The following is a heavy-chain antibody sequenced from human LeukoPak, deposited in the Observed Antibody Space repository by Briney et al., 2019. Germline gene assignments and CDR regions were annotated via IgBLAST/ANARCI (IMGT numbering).Heavy chain of an antibody. D-gene: IGHD4-23*01. Sequence: ASETLSLTCTVSGGSISSRSFYWGWLRQPPGKGLEWIGSIYYSGSTYYNPSLKSRVTISVDTSKNQFSLKLTSLTAADTALYYCARSHSAYGGFFDYWGQGTLVSVSS. CDR3: ARSHSAYGGFFDY. V-gene: IGHV4-39*01. J-gene: IGHJ4*02. CDR2: IYYSGST. CDR1: GGSISSRSFY.